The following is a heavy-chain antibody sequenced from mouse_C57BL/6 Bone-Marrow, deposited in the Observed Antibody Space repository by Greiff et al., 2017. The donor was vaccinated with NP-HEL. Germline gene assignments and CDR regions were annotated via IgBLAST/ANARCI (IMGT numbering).Heavy chain of an antibody. CDR1: GYTFTSYW. Sequence: QVQLQQPGAELVKPGASVKMSCKASGYTFTSYWITWVKQRPGQGLEWIGDIYPGSGSTNYNEKFKSKATLTVDTSSSTAYMQLSSLTSEDSAVYYCARGGIYYYGSSPFDYWGQGTTLTVSA. V-gene: IGHV1-55*01. CDR2: IYPGSGST. J-gene: IGHJ2*01. D-gene: IGHD1-1*01. CDR3: ARGGIYYYGSSPFDY.